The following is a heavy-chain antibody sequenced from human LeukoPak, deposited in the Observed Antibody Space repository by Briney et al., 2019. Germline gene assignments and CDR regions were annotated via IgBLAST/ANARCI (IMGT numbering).Heavy chain of an antibody. V-gene: IGHV3-9*01. D-gene: IGHD6-13*01. CDR1: GFTFGDYA. Sequence: QTGGSLRLSCAASGFTFGDYAMHWVRQAPGKGLEWVSGISWNSGSIGYADSVKGRFTISRDNSKNTLYLQMNSLRAEDTAVYYCAKGAAAGYRYYFDYWGQGTLVTVSS. CDR3: AKGAAAGYRYYFDY. J-gene: IGHJ4*02. CDR2: ISWNSGSI.